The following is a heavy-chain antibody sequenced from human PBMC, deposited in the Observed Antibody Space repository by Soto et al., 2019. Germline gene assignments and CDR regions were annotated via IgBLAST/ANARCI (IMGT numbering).Heavy chain of an antibody. V-gene: IGHV4-39*01. CDR3: ARRDCGGDCYPWYY. Sequence: SETLSLTCTVSDGSIDSSAYSWGWIRQPPGKGLEWIGSINYSGSTYYSPSLKSRVTISIDTSRNQFSLRLSSVTAADTAVYYCARRDCGGDCYPWYYWGQGTLVTV. D-gene: IGHD2-21*02. CDR2: INYSGST. CDR1: DGSIDSSAYS. J-gene: IGHJ4*02.